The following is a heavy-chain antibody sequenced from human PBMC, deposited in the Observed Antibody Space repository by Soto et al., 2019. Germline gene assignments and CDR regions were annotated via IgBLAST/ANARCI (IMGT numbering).Heavy chain of an antibody. CDR1: GFTFSSYS. J-gene: IGHJ5*02. Sequence: EVQLVESGGGLVKPGGSLRLSCAASGFTFSSYSMNWVRQAPGKGLEWVSSISSSSSYIYYADSVKGRFTISRDNAKNSLYLQMNSLRVEDTAVYYCARSQPGYWFDPWGQGNLVTVSS. CDR2: ISSSSSYI. CDR3: ARSQPGYWFDP. V-gene: IGHV3-21*01.